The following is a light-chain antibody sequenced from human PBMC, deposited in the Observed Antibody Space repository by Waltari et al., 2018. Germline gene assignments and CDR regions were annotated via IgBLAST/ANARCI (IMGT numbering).Light chain of an antibody. CDR2: DAS. J-gene: IGKJ2*01. CDR3: QHRNNWPPT. CDR1: QSVSSY. Sequence: EIVLTQSPATLSLSPGERATLSCRASQSVSSYLAWYQQKRGQAPRLLIHDASNRATGVPARFSGSGSGTDYTLTISSLEPEDFAVYYCQHRNNWPPTFGQGTNLEIK. V-gene: IGKV3-11*01.